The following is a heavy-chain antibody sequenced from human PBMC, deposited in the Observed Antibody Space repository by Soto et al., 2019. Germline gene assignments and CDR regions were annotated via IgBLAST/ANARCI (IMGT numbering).Heavy chain of an antibody. CDR3: ARSITMIVAPPIAFAI. CDR2: INPSGGST. J-gene: IGHJ3*02. D-gene: IGHD3-22*01. V-gene: IGHV1-46*03. Sequence: GASVKVSCKASGYTFTSYYMHWVRQAPGQGLEWMGIINPSGGSTSYAQKFQGRVTMTRDTSTSTVYMELSSLRSEDTAVYYCARSITMIVAPPIAFAIWAQGTIVTVSS. CDR1: GYTFTSYY.